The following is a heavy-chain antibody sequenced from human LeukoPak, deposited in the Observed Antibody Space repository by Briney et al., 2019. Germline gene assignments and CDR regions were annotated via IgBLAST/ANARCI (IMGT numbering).Heavy chain of an antibody. CDR3: ARSLTSNTYCGGDCSFDN. CDR1: GYNFATYW. D-gene: IGHD2-21*02. CDR2: IYPGDSDT. Sequence: GESLKISCKGSGYNFATYWIAWVRQMPGKGLEWMGIIYPGDSDTKYSPPFQGQVTISAGKSIDTAFLQWSSLKPSDTAMYFCARSLTSNTYCGGDCSFDNWGQGSLVTVSS. J-gene: IGHJ4*02. V-gene: IGHV5-51*01.